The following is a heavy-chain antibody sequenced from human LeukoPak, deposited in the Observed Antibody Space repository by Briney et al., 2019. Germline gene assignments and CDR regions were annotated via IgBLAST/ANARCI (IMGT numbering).Heavy chain of an antibody. J-gene: IGHJ4*02. CDR3: AIYCSSTSCYNRALDY. Sequence: ASVKVSCKASGYTFTSYDINWVRQATGQGLEWMGWMNPNSGNTGYAQKFQGRVTITRNTSISTAYMELSSLRSEDTAMYYCAIYCSSTSCYNRALDYWGQGTLVTVSS. CDR2: MNPNSGNT. D-gene: IGHD2-2*02. V-gene: IGHV1-8*03. CDR1: GYTFTSYD.